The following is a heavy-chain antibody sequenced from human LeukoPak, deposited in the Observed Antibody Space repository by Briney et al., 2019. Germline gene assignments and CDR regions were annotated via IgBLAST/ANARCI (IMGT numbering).Heavy chain of an antibody. CDR2: IYPGDSDT. D-gene: IGHD2-21*02. J-gene: IGHJ6*02. V-gene: IGHV5-51*01. CDR3: ARSLVVTGYYYYGMDV. Sequence: HGESLKISCKGSGYSFTSSWIGWVRQMPGEGLGGMGIIYPGDSDTRYSPSLQGQVTISADKSISTAYLQWSSLKASDTAMYYCARSLVVTGYYYYGMDVWGQGATVTVSS. CDR1: GYSFTSSW.